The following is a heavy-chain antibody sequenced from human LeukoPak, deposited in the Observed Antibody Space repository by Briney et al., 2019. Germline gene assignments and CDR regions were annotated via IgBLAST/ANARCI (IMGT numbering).Heavy chain of an antibody. V-gene: IGHV1-18*01. Sequence: ASVKLSCKASGYTFTSYGISWVRQAPGQWLEWMGWISAYNGNTNYAHKRQGRVTMGTDTYPRTAYMELRSLRYDDTAVYYSARDTRVPTEPQFDYWGQGTLVTVSS. J-gene: IGHJ4*02. CDR1: GYTFTSYG. CDR2: ISAYNGNT. CDR3: ARDTRVPTEPQFDY. D-gene: IGHD5-12*01.